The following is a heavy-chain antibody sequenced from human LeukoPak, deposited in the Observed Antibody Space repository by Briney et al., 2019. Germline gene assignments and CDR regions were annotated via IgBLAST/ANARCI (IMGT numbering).Heavy chain of an antibody. D-gene: IGHD3-10*01. CDR2: INAGNGNT. Sequence: ASVKDSCKASGYTFTSYAMHWVRQAPGQRLEWMGWINAGNGNTRYSQKFQGRVTITRDTSASTAYMELSSLRSEDTAVYYCARAQSVRGVIITLFGYWGQGTLVTVSS. CDR1: GYTFTSYA. J-gene: IGHJ4*02. CDR3: ARAQSVRGVIITLFGY. V-gene: IGHV1-3*01.